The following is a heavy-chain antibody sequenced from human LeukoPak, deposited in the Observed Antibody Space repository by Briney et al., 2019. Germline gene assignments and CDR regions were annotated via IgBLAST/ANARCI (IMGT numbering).Heavy chain of an antibody. Sequence: ASVKVSCKASGYTFTSYDINWVRQAPGQGLEWMGWINPNSGGTNYAQKFQGWVTMTRDTSISTAYMELSRLRSDDTAVYYCARASPLTGLSFDAFDIWGQGTMVTVSS. V-gene: IGHV1-2*04. J-gene: IGHJ3*02. CDR3: ARASPLTGLSFDAFDI. CDR1: GYTFTSYD. D-gene: IGHD3-9*01. CDR2: INPNSGGT.